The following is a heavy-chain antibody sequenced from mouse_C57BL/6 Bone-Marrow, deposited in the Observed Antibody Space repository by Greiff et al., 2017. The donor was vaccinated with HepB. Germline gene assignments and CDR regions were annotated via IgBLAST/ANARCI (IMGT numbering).Heavy chain of an antibody. CDR1: GYTFTSYW. CDR3: ARYGSRFAY. Sequence: QVQLKQPGAELVKPGASVKLSCKASGYTFTSYWMHWVKQRPGQGLEWIGMIHPNSGSTNYNEKFKSKATLTVDKSSSTAYMQLSILTSEYSAVYYCARYGSRFAYWGQGTLVTVSA. V-gene: IGHV1-64*01. D-gene: IGHD2-10*02. CDR2: IHPNSGST. J-gene: IGHJ3*01.